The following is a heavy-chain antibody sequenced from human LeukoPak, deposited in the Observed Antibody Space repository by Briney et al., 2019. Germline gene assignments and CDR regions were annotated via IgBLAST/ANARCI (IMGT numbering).Heavy chain of an antibody. CDR3: ATLSREYSSSSPGDDWFDP. CDR1: GGSISSSSYY. D-gene: IGHD6-6*01. J-gene: IGHJ5*02. CDR2: IYYSGST. Sequence: SSETLSLTCTVSGGSISSSSYYWGWIRQPPGKGLEWIGSIYYSGSTNYNPSLKSRVTISVDTSKNQFSLKLSSVTAADTAVYYCATLSREYSSSSPGDDWFDPWGQGTLVTVSS. V-gene: IGHV4-39*07.